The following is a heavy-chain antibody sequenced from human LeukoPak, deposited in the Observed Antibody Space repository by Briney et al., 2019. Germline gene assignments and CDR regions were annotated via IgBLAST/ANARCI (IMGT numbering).Heavy chain of an antibody. CDR1: GFTFSDYY. CDR2: ISSSGSTI. CDR3: ARVHYGDYPLYYYYYGMDV. J-gene: IGHJ6*02. Sequence: GGSLRLSCAASGFTFSDYYMSWIRQAPGKGLEWVSYISSSGSTIYYADSVKGRFTISRDNAKNSLYLQMNSLRAEDTAVYYCARVHYGDYPLYYYYYGMDVWGQGTTVTVSS. D-gene: IGHD4-17*01. V-gene: IGHV3-11*01.